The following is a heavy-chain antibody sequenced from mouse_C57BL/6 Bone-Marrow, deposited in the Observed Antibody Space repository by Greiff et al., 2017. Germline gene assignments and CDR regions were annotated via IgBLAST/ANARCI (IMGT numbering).Heavy chain of an antibody. CDR1: GYTFTDYE. CDR3: TRGIYAYYFDY. V-gene: IGHV1-15*01. J-gene: IGHJ2*01. CDR2: IDPETGGT. D-gene: IGHD2-3*01. Sequence: VQRVESGAELVRPGASVTLSCKASGYTFTDYEMHWVKQTPVHGLEWIGAIDPETGGTAYNQKFKGKAILTADKSSSTAYMELRSLTSEDSAVYYCTRGIYAYYFDYWGQGTTLTVSS.